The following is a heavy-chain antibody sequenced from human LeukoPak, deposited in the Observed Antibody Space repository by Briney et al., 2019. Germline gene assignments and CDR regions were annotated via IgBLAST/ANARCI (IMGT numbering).Heavy chain of an antibody. J-gene: IGHJ4*02. CDR1: GYTFTSYD. D-gene: IGHD1-14*01. V-gene: IGHV1-8*01. Sequence: ASVKVSCKASGYTFTSYDINWVRLAPGHGLEWMGWMNANPHNGETRHAQKFQGRVTMTANTSTRTFYMELSSLRSEDTAVYFCARLSQYSMTPHRSGLHSWGQGTLVIVSS. CDR3: ARLSQYSMTPHRSGLHS. CDR2: MNANPHNGET.